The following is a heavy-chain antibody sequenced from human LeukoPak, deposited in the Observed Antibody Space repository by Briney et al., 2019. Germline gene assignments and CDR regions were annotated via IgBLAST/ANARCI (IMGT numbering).Heavy chain of an antibody. V-gene: IGHV1-2*02. CDR1: GHTFTGYY. CDR2: INANSGDT. Sequence: ASVKVSCKASGHTFTGYYMHWVRQAPGQGLEWMGWINANSGDTNYAQKFQGRVTMTRDTSISTAYMELSRLRSDDTAVYYCARTYYYDSSGYLPRFDYWGQGTLVTVSS. CDR3: ARTYYYDSSGYLPRFDY. D-gene: IGHD3-22*01. J-gene: IGHJ4*02.